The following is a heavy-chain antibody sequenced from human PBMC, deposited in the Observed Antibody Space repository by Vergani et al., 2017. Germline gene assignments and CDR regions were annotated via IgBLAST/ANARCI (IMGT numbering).Heavy chain of an antibody. CDR1: EYSFGKYW. CDR3: ARHTTYTDS. D-gene: IGHD1-1*01. J-gene: IGHJ4*02. CDR2: IYPADSDT. V-gene: IGHV5-51*01. Sequence: EVELVQSRPEMRKPGESLKISCKGSEYSFGKYWIGWVRQMPGKGLEWMGIIYPADSDTRYSPSFQGQVTISADKSISTAFLQWDSLKASDTALYYCARHTTYTDSWGQGTLVTVSS.